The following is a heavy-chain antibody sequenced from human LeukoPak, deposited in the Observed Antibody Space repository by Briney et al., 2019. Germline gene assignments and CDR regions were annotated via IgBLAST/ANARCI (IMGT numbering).Heavy chain of an antibody. CDR1: GFTFSSYS. J-gene: IGHJ4*02. CDR3: ARGPYSSSWYGEGSFDY. CDR2: ISSSSSYI. D-gene: IGHD6-13*01. V-gene: IGHV3-21*01. Sequence: PGGSLRLSCAASGFTFSSYSMNWVRQAPGKGLEWVSSISSSSSYIYYADSVKGRFTISRDNAKNSLYLQMNSLRAEDTAVYYCARGPYSSSWYGEGSFDYWGQGTLVTVSS.